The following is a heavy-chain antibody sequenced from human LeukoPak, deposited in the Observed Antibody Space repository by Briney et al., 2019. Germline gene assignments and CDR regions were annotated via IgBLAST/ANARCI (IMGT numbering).Heavy chain of an antibody. Sequence: GGSLRLSCAASGIIFSNYWMHWVRQAPGKGLVWVSRINRDGSSTSYADSVKGRFTISRDNAKNTLYLQMNSLRAEDTAVYYCAKDLALVIIDWGQGTLVTVSS. J-gene: IGHJ4*02. CDR1: GIIFSNYW. V-gene: IGHV3-74*01. CDR3: AKDLALVIID. D-gene: IGHD3-9*01. CDR2: INRDGSST.